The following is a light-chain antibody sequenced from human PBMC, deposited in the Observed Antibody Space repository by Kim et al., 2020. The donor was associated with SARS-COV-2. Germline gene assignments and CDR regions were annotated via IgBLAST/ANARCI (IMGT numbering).Light chain of an antibody. CDR3: QAWDSSTAV. CDR2: QDS. V-gene: IGLV3-1*01. Sequence: VSPGQTASISCSGDKLGDRFACWYQQKPGQSPVLVIYQDSKRPSGIPGRISGSNSGNTATLTISGTQAMDEADYYCQAWDSSTAVFGGGTQLTVL. CDR1: KLGDRF. J-gene: IGLJ2*01.